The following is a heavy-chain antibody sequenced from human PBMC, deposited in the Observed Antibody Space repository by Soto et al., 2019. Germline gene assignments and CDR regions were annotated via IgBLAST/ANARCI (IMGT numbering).Heavy chain of an antibody. CDR2: ISGSGGST. D-gene: IGHD3-10*01. CDR1: GFTFSSYA. CDR3: AKAGTVLPWFDP. V-gene: IGHV3-23*01. Sequence: GGSLRLSCAASGFTFSSYAMSWVRQAPGKGLEWVSAISGSGGSTYYADSVKGRFTISRDNSMNTLYLQMNSLRAEDTAVYYCAKAGTVLPWFDPWGQGTLVTVSS. J-gene: IGHJ5*02.